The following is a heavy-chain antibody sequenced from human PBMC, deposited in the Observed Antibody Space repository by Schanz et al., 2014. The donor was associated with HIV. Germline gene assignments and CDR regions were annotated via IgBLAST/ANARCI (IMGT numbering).Heavy chain of an antibody. CDR3: AASMYNGSYGTHYYFDL. V-gene: IGHV1-69*12. D-gene: IGHD1-26*01. CDR1: GGTFTNSA. CDR2: IIPFFGTA. J-gene: IGHJ2*01. Sequence: QVQLVQSGAEVKKPGSSVMVSCKTSGGTFTNSAISWVRQAPGQGLQWMGGIIPFFGTANYAQTLQGRLTITGDESTGTAYMDLTSLRYEDTALYYCAASMYNGSYGTHYYFDLWGRGTLVTVSS.